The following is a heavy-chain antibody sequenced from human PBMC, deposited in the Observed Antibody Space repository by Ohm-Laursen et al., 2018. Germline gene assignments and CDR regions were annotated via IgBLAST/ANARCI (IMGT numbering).Heavy chain of an antibody. CDR1: NFPFRGYG. Sequence: SLRLSCSASNFPFRGYGMHWVRQAPGKGLEWVALIWYDGGRQYYADSVKGRFTISRDNTRNTLSLQMNSLRAEDTGVYYCARGMGNFYYFDDWGQGTQVFVSS. V-gene: IGHV3-33*01. CDR3: ARGMGNFYYFDD. CDR2: IWYDGGRQ. D-gene: IGHD7-27*01. J-gene: IGHJ4*02.